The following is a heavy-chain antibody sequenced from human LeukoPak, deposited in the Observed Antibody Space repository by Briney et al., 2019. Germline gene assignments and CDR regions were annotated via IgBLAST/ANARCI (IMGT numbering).Heavy chain of an antibody. CDR1: GFTFSTYV. V-gene: IGHV3-30*18. J-gene: IGHJ4*02. Sequence: PGGSLRLSCAASGFTFSTYVMNWVRQAPGKGLEWVAVISYDGSNKYYADSVKGRFTISRDNSKNTLYLQMNSLRAEDTAVYYCAKDTDYGGLDYWGQGTLVTVSS. CDR3: AKDTDYGGLDY. CDR2: ISYDGSNK. D-gene: IGHD4-17*01.